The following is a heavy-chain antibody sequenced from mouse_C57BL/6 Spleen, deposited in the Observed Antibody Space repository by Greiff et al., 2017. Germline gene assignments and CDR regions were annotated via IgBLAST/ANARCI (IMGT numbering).Heavy chain of an antibody. CDR1: GYSFTGYY. CDR3: ARPDSSGSYYFDY. Sequence: EVQLQQSGPELVKPGASVKISCKASGYSFTGYYMNWVKQSPEKSLEWIGEINPSTGGTTYNQKFKAKATLTVDKSSSTAYMQLKSLTSEDSAVYYCARPDSSGSYYFDYWGQGTTLTVSS. CDR2: INPSTGGT. V-gene: IGHV1-42*01. D-gene: IGHD3-2*02. J-gene: IGHJ2*01.